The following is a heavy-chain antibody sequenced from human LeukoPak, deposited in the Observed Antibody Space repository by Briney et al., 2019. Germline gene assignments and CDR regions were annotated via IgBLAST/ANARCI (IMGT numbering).Heavy chain of an antibody. CDR3: ARGVYSGYDTADY. CDR2: IYYSGST. J-gene: IGHJ4*02. V-gene: IGHV4-59*01. Sequence: SETLSLTCTVSGGSISSYYWSWIRQPPGKGLEWIGYIYYSGSTNYNPSLKSRVTISVDTSKNQSSLKLSSVTAADTAVYYCARGVYSGYDTADYWGQGTLVTVSS. CDR1: GGSISSYY. D-gene: IGHD5-12*01.